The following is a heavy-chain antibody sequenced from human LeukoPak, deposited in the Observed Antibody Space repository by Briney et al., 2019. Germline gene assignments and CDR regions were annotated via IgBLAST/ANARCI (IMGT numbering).Heavy chain of an antibody. D-gene: IGHD1-26*01. J-gene: IGHJ5*02. V-gene: IGHV3-21*01. CDR2: ISPESDYI. CDR3: LRGVLSGSEVS. Sequence: PGGSLRLYCAASGFSFNRHTVNWVRQAPGKGLEWISSISPESDYIYYADSVRGRFTISRDNSKSSLHLLMNSLTVEDTAVYFCLRGVLSGSEVSWGQGTLVTVSS. CDR1: GFSFNRHT.